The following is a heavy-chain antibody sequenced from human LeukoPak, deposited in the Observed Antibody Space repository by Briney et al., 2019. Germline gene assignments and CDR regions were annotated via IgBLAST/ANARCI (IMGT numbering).Heavy chain of an antibody. CDR1: GGSISSGGYY. CDR3: ARGGAYMDV. D-gene: IGHD4/OR15-4a*01. V-gene: IGHV4-31*03. Sequence: SETLSLTCTVSGGSISSGGYYCSWIRQHPGKGLEWIGYIHYSGSTYYKPSLKSRVTISVDTSKNQISLKLSSVTAADTAVYYCARGGAYMDVWGQGTTVTVSS. J-gene: IGHJ6*02. CDR2: IHYSGST.